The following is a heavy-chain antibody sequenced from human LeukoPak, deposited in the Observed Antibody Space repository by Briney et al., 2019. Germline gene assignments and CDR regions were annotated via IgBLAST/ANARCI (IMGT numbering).Heavy chain of an antibody. J-gene: IGHJ3*02. CDR2: IIPIFGTA. Sequence: SVKVSCKASGGTFSSYAISWVRQAPGQGLEWMGGIIPIFGTANYAQKFQGRVMITADKSTSTAYMELSSLRSEDTAVYYCARTKREIFGVVIKNDAFDIWGQGTMVTVSS. CDR1: GGTFSSYA. D-gene: IGHD3-3*01. CDR3: ARTKREIFGVVIKNDAFDI. V-gene: IGHV1-69*06.